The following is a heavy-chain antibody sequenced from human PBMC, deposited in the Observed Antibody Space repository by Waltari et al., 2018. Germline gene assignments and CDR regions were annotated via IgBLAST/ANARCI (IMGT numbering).Heavy chain of an antibody. CDR2: ISYDGSNK. V-gene: IGHV3-30-3*01. J-gene: IGHJ4*02. CDR3: ARADVYSSSSVYY. D-gene: IGHD6-6*01. Sequence: QVQLVESGGGVVQPGRSLRLSCAASGFTFNIYAMHWVRQAPGRGLEWVAIISYDGSNKYYADSVKGRFTISRDDSKNTLYLQMNSLRDEDTAVYYCARADVYSSSSVYYWGQGTLVTVSS. CDR1: GFTFNIYA.